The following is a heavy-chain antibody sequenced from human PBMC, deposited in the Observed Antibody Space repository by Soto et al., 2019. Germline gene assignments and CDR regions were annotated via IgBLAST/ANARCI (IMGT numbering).Heavy chain of an antibody. Sequence: SETLSLTCTVSGGSISSYHWSWIRQPPGKGLEWIGYIYYSGSTKYNPSLKSRVTMSVDKSKNQFSLRLESVTAADTAMYWCARDYYYDNSGNPGAYYYGMDVWGQGTTVTVSS. V-gene: IGHV4-59*01. J-gene: IGHJ6*02. CDR1: GGSISSYH. CDR2: IYYSGST. CDR3: ARDYYYDNSGNPGAYYYGMDV. D-gene: IGHD3-22*01.